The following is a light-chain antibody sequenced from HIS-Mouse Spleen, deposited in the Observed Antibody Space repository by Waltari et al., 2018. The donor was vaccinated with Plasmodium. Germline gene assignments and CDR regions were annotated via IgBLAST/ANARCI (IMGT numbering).Light chain of an antibody. CDR1: ALPKKY. CDR3: YSTDSSGNHRV. CDR2: EDS. J-gene: IGLJ3*02. Sequence: SYELTQPPSVSVSPGQTARITCSGDALPKKYAYWYQQKSGQAPVLVSYEDSKRPSGIAWRFAGSSSGTMATLTSSGAQVEDEADYYCYSTDSSGNHRVFGGGTKLTVL. V-gene: IGLV3-10*01.